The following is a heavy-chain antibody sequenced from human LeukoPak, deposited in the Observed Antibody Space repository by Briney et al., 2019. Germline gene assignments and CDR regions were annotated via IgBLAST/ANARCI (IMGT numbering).Heavy chain of an antibody. Sequence: GESLTISCKASGYRFTTYWIGWVRQMPGKGLEWMGIIFPGDSDTIYSPSFQGQVTISADKSINTAYLHWSSLKASDTALYYCATSESQTQFDYWGQGTRVTVSS. CDR1: GYRFTTYW. CDR2: IFPGDSDT. D-gene: IGHD3-10*01. V-gene: IGHV5-51*01. CDR3: ATSESQTQFDY. J-gene: IGHJ4*02.